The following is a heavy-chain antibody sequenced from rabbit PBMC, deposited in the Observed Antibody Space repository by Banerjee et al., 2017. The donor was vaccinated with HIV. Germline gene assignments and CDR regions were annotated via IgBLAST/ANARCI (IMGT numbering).Heavy chain of an antibody. V-gene: IGHV1S45*01. CDR3: ARYLAGVIGWNFGL. J-gene: IGHJ4*01. CDR1: GLDFSSGYW. CDR2: IGAGSSGST. D-gene: IGHD4-1*01. Sequence: QEQLVESGGGLVTPGGNLTLTCKASGLDFSSGYWICWVRQAPGKGLEWIACIGAGSSGSTVYASWAKGRFTISKTSSTTVTLQMTSLTAADTATYFCARYLAGVIGWNFGLWGPGTLVTVS.